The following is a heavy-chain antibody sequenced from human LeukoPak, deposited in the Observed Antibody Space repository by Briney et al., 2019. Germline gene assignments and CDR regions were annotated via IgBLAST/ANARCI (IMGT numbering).Heavy chain of an antibody. CDR2: ISGDGSST. V-gene: IGHV3-74*01. Sequence: RAGGSLRLSCAASGFIFNSYWMHWVRQVPGEGLVWVSRISGDGSSTSNADSVKGRFTISRDNAKNTLYLQMNSLRAEDTAVYYCAKGSVVATDYWGQGTLVTVSS. CDR3: AKGSVVATDY. CDR1: GFIFNSYW. J-gene: IGHJ4*02. D-gene: IGHD2-15*01.